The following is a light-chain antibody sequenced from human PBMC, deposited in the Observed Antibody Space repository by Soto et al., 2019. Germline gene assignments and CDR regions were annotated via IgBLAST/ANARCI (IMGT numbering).Light chain of an antibody. V-gene: IGKV1-39*01. J-gene: IGKJ1*01. CDR3: QQNYRTPRT. CDR1: QSISTY. Sequence: DIQMTQSPSALSASVGDRVTITCRASQSISTYLHWYQQKPGKAPKLLISGASSLESGVPSRFSGSGYGTDFTLTINSLQPEDFATYYCQQNYRTPRTFGQGTKVDIK. CDR2: GAS.